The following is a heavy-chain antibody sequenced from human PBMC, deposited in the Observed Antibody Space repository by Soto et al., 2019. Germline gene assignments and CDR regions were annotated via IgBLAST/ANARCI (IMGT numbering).Heavy chain of an antibody. J-gene: IGHJ4*02. CDR2: IVPMFGTS. CDR3: NRGSEYDFWSGYL. D-gene: IGHD3-3*01. Sequence: QERLVQSGAEVRKPGSSVKVSCKVTGGTSTRYAINWVRQAPGQGLGWMGGIVPMFGTSKYAQKFQGRVTITADTSPNIAYMELRSLRSEDTAVYYCNRGSEYDFWSGYLWGQGTLVSVSS. V-gene: IGHV1-69*06. CDR1: GGTSTRYA.